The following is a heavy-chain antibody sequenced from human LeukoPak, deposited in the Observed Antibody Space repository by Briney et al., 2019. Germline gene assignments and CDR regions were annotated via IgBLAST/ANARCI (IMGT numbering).Heavy chain of an antibody. V-gene: IGHV3-13*01. Sequence: GGSLRLSCAASGFTFSSYDMHWVRQATGKGLEWVSGIGTAGDIYYSGSVKGRFTISRENAKSSLYLQMKSLRAGDTAVYYCARDRGRYYMDVWGKGTTVTISS. CDR3: ARDRGRYYMDV. CDR1: GFTFSSYD. CDR2: IGTAGDI. J-gene: IGHJ6*03. D-gene: IGHD6-25*01.